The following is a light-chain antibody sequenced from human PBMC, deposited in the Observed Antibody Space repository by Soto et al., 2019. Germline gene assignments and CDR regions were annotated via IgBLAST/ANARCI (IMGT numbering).Light chain of an antibody. CDR2: AAS. CDR3: QEYNSVPL. J-gene: IGKJ3*01. CDR1: QGISNY. V-gene: IGKV1-27*01. Sequence: DIQMTQSPSSLSASVGDRVTITCRASQGISNYIAWYQQKPGKAPKLLISAASTLQSGVPSRFSGSGSGTDFTLTIGSLQPEDVATYSCQEYNSVPLFGPGTKVDIK.